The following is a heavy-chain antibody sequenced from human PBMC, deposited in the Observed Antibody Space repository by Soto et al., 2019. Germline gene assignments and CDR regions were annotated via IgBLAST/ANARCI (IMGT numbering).Heavy chain of an antibody. CDR2: INHSGST. CDR1: GGSFSVYY. V-gene: IGHV4-34*01. D-gene: IGHD7-27*01. Sequence: QVQLQQWGAGLLKPSETLSLTCAVYGGSFSVYYWSWIRQPPGKGLEWIGEINHSGSTNYNPSLKSRVTISVDTSKNQFSLKLSSVTAADTAVYYCARGWGRIFDYWGQGTLVTVSS. CDR3: ARGWGRIFDY. J-gene: IGHJ4*02.